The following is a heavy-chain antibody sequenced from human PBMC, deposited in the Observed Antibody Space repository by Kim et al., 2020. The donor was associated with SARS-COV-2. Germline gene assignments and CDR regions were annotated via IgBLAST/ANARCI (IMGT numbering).Heavy chain of an antibody. D-gene: IGHD3-10*01. CDR3: ARQEYTVMVRGVLTWFDP. V-gene: IGHV4-59*08. J-gene: IGHJ5*02. CDR1: GGSISSYF. CDR2: IYKSGRT. Sequence: SETLSLTCSVSGGSISSYFWSWIRQPPGKGLEWIGYIYKSGRTNYNPSLKSRVTISIDTSKNQFSLNLNSVTAADTAGYYCARQEYTVMVRGVLTWFDPWGQGTLITVSS.